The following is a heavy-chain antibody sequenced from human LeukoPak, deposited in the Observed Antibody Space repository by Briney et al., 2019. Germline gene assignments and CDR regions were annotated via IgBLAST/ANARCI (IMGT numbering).Heavy chain of an antibody. CDR3: AREAAGSYYNDY. D-gene: IGHD1-26*01. V-gene: IGHV1-24*01. J-gene: IGHJ4*02. Sequence: EASVKVSCEVSGYTLTELSMHWVRQAPGKGLEWMGGFDPEDGETIYAQKFQGRVTMTEDTSTDTAYMELSSLRSEDTAVYYCAREAAGSYYNDYWGQGTLVTVSS. CDR2: FDPEDGET. CDR1: GYTLTELS.